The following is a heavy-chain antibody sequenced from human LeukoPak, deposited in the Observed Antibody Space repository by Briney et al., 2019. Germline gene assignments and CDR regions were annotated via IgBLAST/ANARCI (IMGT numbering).Heavy chain of an antibody. D-gene: IGHD3-22*01. V-gene: IGHV3-74*01. CDR1: GFTFSTYW. J-gene: IGHJ4*02. CDR2: IKSDGSTT. Sequence: GGSLRLSCAASGFTFSTYWMQWVRQAPGKGLVWVSHIKSDGSTTRYADSVKGRFTISRDNAKNTLYLQMNSLRAEDTAVYYCTRVFYHDSSDYWGQGTLVTVAS. CDR3: TRVFYHDSSDY.